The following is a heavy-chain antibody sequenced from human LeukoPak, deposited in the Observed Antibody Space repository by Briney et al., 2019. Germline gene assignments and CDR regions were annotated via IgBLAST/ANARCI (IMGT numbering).Heavy chain of an antibody. CDR3: ARDVDIVVVPAATRGLGAFDI. CDR1: GGSISSGYY. J-gene: IGHJ3*02. V-gene: IGHV4-38-2*02. CDR2: IYHSGST. Sequence: SETLSLTCTVSGGSISSGYYWGWIRQPPGKGLEWIGSIYHSGSTYYNPSLKSRVTISVDTSKNQFSLKLSSVTAADTAVYYCARDVDIVVVPAATRGLGAFDIWGQGTMVTVSS. D-gene: IGHD2-2*01.